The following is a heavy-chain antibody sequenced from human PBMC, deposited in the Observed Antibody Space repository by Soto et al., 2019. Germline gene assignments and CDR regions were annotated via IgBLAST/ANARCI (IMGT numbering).Heavy chain of an antibody. CDR3: ALHVYGSGSYCGAY. V-gene: IGHV3-9*01. CDR1: GFTFDDYA. J-gene: IGHJ4*02. CDR2: ISWNSGSI. D-gene: IGHD3-10*01. Sequence: PGGSLRLSCAASGFTFDDYAMHWVRQAPGKGLEWVSGISWNSGSIGYADSVKGRFTISRDNAKNSLYLQMNSLRAEDTALYYCALHVYGSGSYCGAYWGPGTLVTVSS.